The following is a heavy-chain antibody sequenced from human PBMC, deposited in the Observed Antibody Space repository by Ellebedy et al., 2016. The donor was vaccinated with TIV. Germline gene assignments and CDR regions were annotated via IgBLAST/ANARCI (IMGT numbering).Heavy chain of an antibody. CDR2: IWYDGSNK. CDR1: GFTFDDYA. Sequence: GESLKISCAASGFTFDDYAMHWVRQAPGKGLEWVAVIWYDGSNKYYADSVKGRFTISRDNSKNTLYLQMNSLRAEDTAVYYCAKYEGYGSGTCGDYWGQGTLVTVSS. V-gene: IGHV3-33*06. J-gene: IGHJ4*02. CDR3: AKYEGYGSGTCGDY. D-gene: IGHD3-10*01.